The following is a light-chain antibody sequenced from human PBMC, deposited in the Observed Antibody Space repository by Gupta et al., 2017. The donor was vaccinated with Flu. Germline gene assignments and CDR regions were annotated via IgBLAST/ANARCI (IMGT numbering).Light chain of an antibody. J-gene: IGKJ1*01. CDR1: QSVSSY. CDR3: QQRSNWT. CDR2: DAS. V-gene: IGKV3-11*01. Sequence: EIVLTQSPATLSLSPGERATLSCRASQSVSSYLAWYQQKPGQAPRLLIYDASNRATGIPARFSGSGSGTDFTLTISSLEPEDFAVYYCQQRSNWTFGQGTKAEIK.